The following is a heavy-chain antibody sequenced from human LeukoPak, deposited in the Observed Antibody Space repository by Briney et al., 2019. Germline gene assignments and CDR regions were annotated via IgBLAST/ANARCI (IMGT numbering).Heavy chain of an antibody. Sequence: GASVKVSCKASGYTFFGYYIHWVRQAPGQGLEWMGWINPNSDGTKYAEKFQGRVTMTRDTSISTAYMELNWLKSDDTAVYYCARDNGGWYSQFDYWGQGTLVTVSP. CDR1: GYTFFGYY. CDR3: ARDNGGWYSQFDY. J-gene: IGHJ4*02. D-gene: IGHD6-19*01. CDR2: INPNSDGT. V-gene: IGHV1-2*02.